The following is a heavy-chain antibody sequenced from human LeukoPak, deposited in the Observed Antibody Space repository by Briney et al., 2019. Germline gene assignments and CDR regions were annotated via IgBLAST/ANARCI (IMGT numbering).Heavy chain of an antibody. V-gene: IGHV3-23*01. CDR1: GFTISSNY. Sequence: PGGSLRLSCAASGFTISSNYMSWVRQAPGKGLEWVSAISGSGGSTYYADSVKGRFTISRDNSKNTLYLQMNSLRAEDTAVYYCAKVSHANAAHPRWGQGTLVTVSS. CDR3: AKVSHANAAHPR. CDR2: ISGSGGST. J-gene: IGHJ4*02. D-gene: IGHD4/OR15-4a*01.